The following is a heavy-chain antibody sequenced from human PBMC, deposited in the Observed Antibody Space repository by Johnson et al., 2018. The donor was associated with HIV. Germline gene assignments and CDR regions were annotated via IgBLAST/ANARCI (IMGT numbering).Heavy chain of an antibody. D-gene: IGHD3-10*01. J-gene: IGHJ3*02. V-gene: IGHV3-30-3*01. Sequence: QVQLVESGGGVVQPGRSLRLSCAASGFTFSSYAMHWVRQAPGKGLEWVAVISYDGSNKYYADSVKGRFTISRDNSNNTLYLQMNSLRAEDTAVYYCARIGLPYYYGSGSYSHDAFDIWGQGTMVTVSS. CDR2: ISYDGSNK. CDR3: ARIGLPYYYGSGSYSHDAFDI. CDR1: GFTFSSYA.